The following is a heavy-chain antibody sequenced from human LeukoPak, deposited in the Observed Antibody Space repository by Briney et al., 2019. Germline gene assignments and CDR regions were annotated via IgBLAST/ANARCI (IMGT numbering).Heavy chain of an antibody. CDR3: ARHAVFAGSGWAFDY. CDR1: GDSITPYY. CDR2: VYYTGSGST. Sequence: SETLSLTCTASGDSITPYYWSWIRQPPGKGLEWIGYVYYTGSGSTSNNPSLKSRVTISVDTSRNQFSLNLKSVTAADTAVYFCARHAVFAGSGWAFDYWGQGTLVTVFS. J-gene: IGHJ4*02. V-gene: IGHV4-59*08. D-gene: IGHD6-19*01.